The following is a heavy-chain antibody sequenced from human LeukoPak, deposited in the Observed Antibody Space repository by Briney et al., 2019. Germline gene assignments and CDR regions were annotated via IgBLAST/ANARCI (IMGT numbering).Heavy chain of an antibody. V-gene: IGHV4-59*01. CDR3: ARAEYQLLNYYYYYYMDV. D-gene: IGHD2-2*01. CDR2: IYYSGST. J-gene: IGHJ6*03. CDR1: GGSINSYY. Sequence: SETLCLTCTVSGGSINSYYWSWIRQPPGKVLERIGYIYYSGSTNYNPSLKSRVTISVDTSKNQFSLKLSSVTAADTAVYYCARAEYQLLNYYYYYYMDVWGKGTTVTVSS.